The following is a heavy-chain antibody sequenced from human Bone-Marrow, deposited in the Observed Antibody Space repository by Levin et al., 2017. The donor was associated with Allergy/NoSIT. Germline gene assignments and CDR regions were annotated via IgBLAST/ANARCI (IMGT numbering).Heavy chain of an antibody. J-gene: IGHJ5*02. CDR3: ARDIGGEYNWFDP. Sequence: SETLSLTCTVSGGSISSGGYYWSWIRQHPGKGLEWIGYIYYSGSTYYNPSLKSRVTISVDTSKNQFSLKLSSVTAADTAVYYCARDIGGEYNWFDPWGQGTLVTVSS. CDR2: IYYSGST. CDR1: GGSISSGGYY. V-gene: IGHV4-31*03.